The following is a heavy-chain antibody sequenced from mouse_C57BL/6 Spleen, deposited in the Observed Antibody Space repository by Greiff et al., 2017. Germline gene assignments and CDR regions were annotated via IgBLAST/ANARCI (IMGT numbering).Heavy chain of an antibody. CDR1: GYTFTSYW. CDR3: RRRGNYSAMDY. Sequence: QVQLQQPGAELVKPGASVKMSCKASGYTFTSYWITWVKQRPGQGLEWIGDIYPGSGSTNYNEKFKSKATLTVYTSSSTAYMQLSSLTSEDSAVYCGRRRGNYSAMDYWGQGTSVTVSS. CDR2: IYPGSGST. J-gene: IGHJ4*01. V-gene: IGHV1-55*01.